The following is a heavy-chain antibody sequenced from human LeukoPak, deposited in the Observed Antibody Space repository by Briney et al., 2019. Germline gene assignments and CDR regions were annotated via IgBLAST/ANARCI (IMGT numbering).Heavy chain of an antibody. CDR1: GGSISSGSYY. J-gene: IGHJ5*02. V-gene: IGHV4-61*02. CDR2: IYTSGST. CDR3: ARGHYYDSSGYYYVDWFDP. Sequence: SETLSLTCTVSGGSISSGSYYWSWIRQPAGKGLEWIGRIYTSGSTNYNPSLKSRVTISVDTSKNQFSLKLSSVTAADTAVYYCARGHYYDSSGYYYVDWFDPWGQGTLVTVSS. D-gene: IGHD3-22*01.